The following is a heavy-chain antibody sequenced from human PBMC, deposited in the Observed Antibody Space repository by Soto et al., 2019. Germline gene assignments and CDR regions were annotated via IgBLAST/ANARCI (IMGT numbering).Heavy chain of an antibody. CDR1: GGSISSYY. Sequence: SETLSLTCTVSGGSISSYYLSWIRQPPGKGLEWIGYIYYSGSTNYNPSLKSRLTSDDTAIYFCAKSREVVPPCTNGVCDYLAGYDMDVWGQGTTVTVSS. CDR2: IYYSGST. CDR3: LAGYDMDV. V-gene: IGHV4-59*01. D-gene: IGHD2-8*01. J-gene: IGHJ6*02.